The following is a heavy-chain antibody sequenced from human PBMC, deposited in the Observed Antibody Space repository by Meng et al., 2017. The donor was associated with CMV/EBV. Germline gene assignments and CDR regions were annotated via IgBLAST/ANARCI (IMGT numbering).Heavy chain of an antibody. D-gene: IGHD1-26*01. J-gene: IGHJ4*02. Sequence: GESLKISCAASGFTFSDSTMHWVRQASGKGLEWVSAISGSGGSTYYADSVKGRFTISRDNSKNTLYLQMNSLRAEDTAVYYCARGRLGSYSSVDYWGQGTLVTVSS. V-gene: IGHV3-23*01. CDR1: GFTFSDST. CDR2: ISGSGGST. CDR3: ARGRLGSYSSVDY.